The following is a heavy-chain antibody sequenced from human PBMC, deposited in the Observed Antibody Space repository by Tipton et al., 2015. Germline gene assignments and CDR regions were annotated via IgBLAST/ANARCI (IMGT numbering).Heavy chain of an antibody. CDR1: GFSFSTYA. D-gene: IGHD5-18*01. Sequence: SLRLSCAASGFSFSTYAMHWVRQAPGKGLEWVAVIWYDGSHKFYADSVKGRFTISRDNPNNTLYVQMDSLRAEDTAVYFCARDPTVDTAMIPSLWGQGTLVTVSS. J-gene: IGHJ4*02. CDR3: ARDPTVDTAMIPSL. V-gene: IGHV3-33*01. CDR2: IWYDGSHK.